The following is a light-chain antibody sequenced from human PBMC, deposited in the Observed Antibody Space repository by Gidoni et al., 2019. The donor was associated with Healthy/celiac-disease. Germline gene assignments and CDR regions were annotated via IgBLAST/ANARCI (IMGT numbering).Light chain of an antibody. CDR2: AAS. CDR1: QSICSY. V-gene: IGKV1-39*01. J-gene: IGKJ5*01. Sequence: DIQMTQSPSSLSASVGDRVTITCRASQSICSYLNWYQQKPGKAPKLLIYAASSLQSGVPSRFSGSGSGTDFTLTISSLQPEEFATYYCQQSYSTRFTFGQGTRLEIK. CDR3: QQSYSTRFT.